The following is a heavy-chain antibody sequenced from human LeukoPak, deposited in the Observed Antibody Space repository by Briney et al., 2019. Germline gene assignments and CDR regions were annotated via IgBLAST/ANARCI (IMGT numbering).Heavy chain of an antibody. CDR2: IYSGGST. J-gene: IGHJ3*02. CDR1: EFSVRSTY. V-gene: IGHV3-66*01. D-gene: IGHD1-26*01. Sequence: GGSLRLSCVASEFSVRSTYVNWVRQAPGKGLEWVSVIYSGGSTYYADSVKGRFTISRDNSKNTPYLQLNSLRAEDTATYYCARDRMGATGAFDIWGQGTLVTVSS. CDR3: ARDRMGATGAFDI.